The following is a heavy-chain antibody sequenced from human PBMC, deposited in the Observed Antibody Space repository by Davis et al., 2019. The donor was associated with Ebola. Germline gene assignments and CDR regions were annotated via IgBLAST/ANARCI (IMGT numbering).Heavy chain of an antibody. CDR2: IWYDGSNK. V-gene: IGHV3-33*01. J-gene: IGHJ6*03. D-gene: IGHD3-10*01. CDR1: GFTFSSYG. Sequence: GESLKISCAASGFTFSSYGMHWVRQAPGKGLEWVAVIWYDGSNKYYADSVKGRFTISRDNSKNTLYLQMNSLRAEDTAVYYCARDGQGTSYYYMDVWGKGTTVTVSS. CDR3: ARDGQGTSYYYMDV.